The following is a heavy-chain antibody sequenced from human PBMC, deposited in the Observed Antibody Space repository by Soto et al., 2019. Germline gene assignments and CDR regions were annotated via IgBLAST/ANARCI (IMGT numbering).Heavy chain of an antibody. V-gene: IGHV3-23*01. CDR2: ISGSGGNT. CDR3: AKDRGCSSTSCYPVDQYYYGMDV. J-gene: IGHJ6*02. CDR1: GFTFSSYA. D-gene: IGHD2-2*01. Sequence: GGSLRLSCAASGFTFSSYAMNWVRQSPGKGLEWVSVISGSGGNTYYADSVKGRFTISRDKSKNTLYLQMNSLRAEDTAVYYCAKDRGCSSTSCYPVDQYYYGMDVWGHGTTVTVSS.